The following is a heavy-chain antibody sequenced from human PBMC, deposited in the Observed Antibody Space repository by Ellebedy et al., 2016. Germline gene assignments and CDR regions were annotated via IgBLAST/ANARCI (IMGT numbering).Heavy chain of an antibody. CDR1: GFTFSSSG. J-gene: IGHJ4*02. D-gene: IGHD2-21*01. CDR2: IKEDGSVQ. Sequence: GGSLRLSCAASGFTFSSSGMSWVRQAPEKGLEWVANIKEDGSVQDYVDSVKGRFIISRDNAKKSVFLQMNSLRAEDTAVYYCVCQGIPNYWGQGTLVTVSS. V-gene: IGHV3-7*03. CDR3: VCQGIPNY.